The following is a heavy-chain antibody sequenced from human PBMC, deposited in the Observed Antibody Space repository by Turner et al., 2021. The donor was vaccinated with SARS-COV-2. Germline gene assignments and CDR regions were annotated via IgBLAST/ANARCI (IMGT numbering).Heavy chain of an antibody. J-gene: IGHJ4*02. Sequence: QVHLQESGPGLVKPSETLSLTCTVSGGSISSSSYFWGWIRQPPTKELEWIGSSYYSGTTYSNPSLKSRVSLSIDPSKNQFSMKLTSVTAADTALYFCARQAAGQGLDYWGRGILVTVSS. CDR2: SYYSGTT. CDR3: ARQAAGQGLDY. V-gene: IGHV4-39*01. D-gene: IGHD3-10*01. CDR1: GGSISSSSYF.